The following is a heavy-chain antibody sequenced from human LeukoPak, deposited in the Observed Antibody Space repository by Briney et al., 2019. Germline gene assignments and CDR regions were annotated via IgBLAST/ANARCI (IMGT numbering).Heavy chain of an antibody. CDR3: ARLPTVTTPLDY. V-gene: IGHV4-38-2*02. CDR2: IYHSGST. J-gene: IGHJ4*02. D-gene: IGHD4-17*01. CDR1: GYSISSGYY. Sequence: SETLSLTCTVSGYSISSGYYWGWIRQPPGKGLEWIGSIYHSGSTYYNPSLKSRVTISVDTSKNQFSLKLSSVTAADTAVYYCARLPTVTTPLDYWGQGTLVTVSS.